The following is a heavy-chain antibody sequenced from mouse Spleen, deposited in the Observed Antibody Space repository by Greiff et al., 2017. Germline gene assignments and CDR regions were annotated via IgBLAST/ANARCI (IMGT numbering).Heavy chain of an antibody. V-gene: IGHV5-16*01. CDR2: INYDGSST. CDR3: ARVDYGSSPWFAY. Sequence: VQLKESEGGLVQPGSSMKLSCTASGFTFSDYYMAWVRQVPEKGLEWVANINYDGSSTYYLDSLKSRFIISRDNAKNILYLQMSSLKSEDTATYYCARVDYGSSPWFAYWGQGTLVTVSA. D-gene: IGHD1-1*01. CDR1: GFTFSDYY. J-gene: IGHJ3*01.